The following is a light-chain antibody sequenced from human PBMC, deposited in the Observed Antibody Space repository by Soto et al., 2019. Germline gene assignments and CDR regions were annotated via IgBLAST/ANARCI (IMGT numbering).Light chain of an antibody. CDR2: RNN. CDR1: SSNIGSNY. V-gene: IGLV1-47*01. J-gene: IGLJ3*02. CDR3: AAWDDSLSGWV. Sequence: QSVLTQPPSASGTPGQRVTISCSGSSSNIGSNYVYWYQQLPGTAPKLLSYRNNQRPSGVPDRFSGSKSGTSASLAISGLGSEDEADYYCAAWDDSLSGWVFGGGTKLTVL.